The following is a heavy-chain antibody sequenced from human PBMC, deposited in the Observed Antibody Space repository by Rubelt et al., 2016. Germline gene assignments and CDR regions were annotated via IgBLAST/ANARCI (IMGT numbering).Heavy chain of an antibody. Sequence: QVQLVQSGAEVKTPGSSVMVSCKASGGTFRSYAISWVRQAPGQGLEWMGGIIPIFGTATYAQKFQGRVTIIADEATSTSYMELSSLRAEDTAVYYCARRQQLGPFDYWGQGTLVTVSS. CDR1: GGTFRSYA. CDR2: IIPIFGTA. J-gene: IGHJ4*02. V-gene: IGHV1-69*01. CDR3: ARRQQLGPFDY. D-gene: IGHD6-13*01.